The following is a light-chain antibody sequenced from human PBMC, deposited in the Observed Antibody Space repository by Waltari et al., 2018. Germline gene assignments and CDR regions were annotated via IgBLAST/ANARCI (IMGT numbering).Light chain of an antibody. CDR3: YSYADTFTWV. Sequence: QSALTQPRSVSGSPGQSVTISCTGTSSDIGGYNYVSWYQQHPGKAPKLIIYDVPKRPSGVPDRFSASKSGNTASLTIAGLQADDEADYYCYSYADTFTWVFGGGTKLTVL. J-gene: IGLJ3*02. CDR1: SSDIGGYNY. CDR2: DVP. V-gene: IGLV2-11*01.